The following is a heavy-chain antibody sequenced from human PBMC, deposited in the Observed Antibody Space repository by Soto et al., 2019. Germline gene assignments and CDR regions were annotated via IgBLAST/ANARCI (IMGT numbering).Heavy chain of an antibody. Sequence: PGGSLRLSCAASGFTFSSYGMHWVRQAPGKGLEWVAVISYDGSNKYYADSEKGRFTISRDNSKNTLYLQMNSLRAEDTAVYYCAKDFVEMATTVFDYWGQGTLVTVSS. CDR2: ISYDGSNK. D-gene: IGHD5-12*01. V-gene: IGHV3-30*18. CDR1: GFTFSSYG. J-gene: IGHJ4*02. CDR3: AKDFVEMATTVFDY.